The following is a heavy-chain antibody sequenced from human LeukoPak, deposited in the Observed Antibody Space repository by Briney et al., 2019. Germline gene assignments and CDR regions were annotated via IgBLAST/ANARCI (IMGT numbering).Heavy chain of an antibody. Sequence: GETLRLSCAASGFTFSSYGMSWVRQAPGKGLEWVTIISYDGSNKYYADSVKGRFTISRDNSKNTLYLQMNSLRTEDTAVYYCARGDKQLVFNRNKGGFDPWGQGTLVTVSS. D-gene: IGHD6-13*01. CDR2: ISYDGSNK. CDR3: ARGDKQLVFNRNKGGFDP. CDR1: GFTFSSYG. V-gene: IGHV3-30*03. J-gene: IGHJ5*02.